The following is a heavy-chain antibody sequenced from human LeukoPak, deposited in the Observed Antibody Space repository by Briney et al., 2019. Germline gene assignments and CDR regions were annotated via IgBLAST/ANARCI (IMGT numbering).Heavy chain of an antibody. D-gene: IGHD1-26*01. V-gene: IGHV3-23*01. Sequence: LAGGSLRLSCAASGFTFSNYAMSWVRQAPGKGLEWVSTISGSGGSTFYADSVKGRFTISRDNSRNTLYLQMNSLRDEDTAVYYRASSGSYRFDYWGQGTLVTVSS. J-gene: IGHJ4*02. CDR2: ISGSGGST. CDR3: ASSGSYRFDY. CDR1: GFTFSNYA.